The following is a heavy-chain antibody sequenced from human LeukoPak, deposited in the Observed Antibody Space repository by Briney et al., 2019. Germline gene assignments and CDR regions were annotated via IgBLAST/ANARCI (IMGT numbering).Heavy chain of an antibody. Sequence: PGGSLRLSCAASGFTFSSYGMSWVRQAPGKGLEWVSAISGSGGSTYYADSVKGRFTISRDNSKNTLYLQMNSLRAEDTAVYYCAKYSSSSWYHRNNFDYWGQGTLVTVSS. CDR3: AKYSSSSWYHRNNFDY. D-gene: IGHD6-13*01. CDR1: GFTFSSYG. J-gene: IGHJ4*02. V-gene: IGHV3-23*01. CDR2: ISGSGGST.